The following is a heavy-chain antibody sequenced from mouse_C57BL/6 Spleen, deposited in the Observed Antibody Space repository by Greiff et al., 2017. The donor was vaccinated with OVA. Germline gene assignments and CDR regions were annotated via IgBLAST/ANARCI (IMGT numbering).Heavy chain of an antibody. CDR1: GYTFPSYW. J-gene: IGHJ1*03. D-gene: IGHD2-5*01. CDR3: AKGGPYYSNYVGWYFDV. Sequence: QVQLQQPGAELVKPGASVKMSCKASGYTFPSYWITWVKQRPGQGLEWIGDIYPGSGSTNYNEKFKSKATLTVDTSSSTAYMQLSSLTSEDSAVYYCAKGGPYYSNYVGWYFDVWGTGTTVTVSS. V-gene: IGHV1-55*01. CDR2: IYPGSGST.